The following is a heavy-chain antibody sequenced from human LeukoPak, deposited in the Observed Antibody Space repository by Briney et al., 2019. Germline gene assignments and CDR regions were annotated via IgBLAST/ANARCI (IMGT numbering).Heavy chain of an antibody. Sequence: PSETLSLTCTVSGGSISSYYWSWIRQPPGKGLEWIGYIYYSGSTNYNPSLKSRVTISVDTSKNQSSLKLSSVTAADTAVYYCARFDDYGDYGVDPWGQGTLVTVSS. CDR2: IYYSGST. CDR3: ARFDDYGDYGVDP. V-gene: IGHV4-59*01. J-gene: IGHJ5*02. CDR1: GGSISSYY. D-gene: IGHD4-17*01.